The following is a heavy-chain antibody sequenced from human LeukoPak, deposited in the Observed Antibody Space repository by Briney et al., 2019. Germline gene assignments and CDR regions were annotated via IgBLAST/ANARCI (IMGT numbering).Heavy chain of an antibody. J-gene: IGHJ4*02. V-gene: IGHV3-7*01. Sequence: PGGSLRLSCAASGFTFSSYWMSWVRQAPGKGLEWVANIKQDGSEKYYVDSVKGRFTISRDNAKNSLYLQMNSLRAEDTAVYYCARDTAGRYSYGSHYFDYWGQGTLVTVSS. CDR2: IKQDGSEK. CDR1: GFTFSSYW. D-gene: IGHD5-18*01. CDR3: ARDTAGRYSYGSHYFDY.